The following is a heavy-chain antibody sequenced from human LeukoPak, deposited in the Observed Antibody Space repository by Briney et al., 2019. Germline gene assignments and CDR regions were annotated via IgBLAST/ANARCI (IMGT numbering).Heavy chain of an antibody. V-gene: IGHV3-7*03. Sequence: PGGSLRLSCEASGLTFNKYWMTWVRQAPGKGLEWVANIKQDGSEKNYVDSVKGRFTISRDNAKNSLSLRMNSLRAEDTAVYYCARRAGDYSHPYDYWGQGTLVTVSS. CDR1: GLTFNKYW. D-gene: IGHD3-22*01. CDR3: ARRAGDYSHPYDY. CDR2: IKQDGSEK. J-gene: IGHJ4*02.